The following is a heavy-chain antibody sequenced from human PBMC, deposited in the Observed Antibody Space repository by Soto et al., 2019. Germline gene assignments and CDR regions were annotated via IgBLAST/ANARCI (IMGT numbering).Heavy chain of an antibody. V-gene: IGHV4-39*01. D-gene: IGHD2-15*01. CDR1: GGSISSSSYY. Sequence: QLQLQESGPGLVKPSETLSLTCTVSGGSISSSSYYWGWIRQPPGKGLEWIGSIYYSGSTYYNPSLKSRVTISVDTSKNQFPLKLSSVTAADTAVYYCAGEDIVVVVAANDAFDIWGQGTMVTVSS. CDR3: AGEDIVVVVAANDAFDI. J-gene: IGHJ3*02. CDR2: IYYSGST.